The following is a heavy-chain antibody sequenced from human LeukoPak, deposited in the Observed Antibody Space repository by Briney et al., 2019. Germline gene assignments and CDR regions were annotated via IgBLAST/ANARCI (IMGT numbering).Heavy chain of an antibody. CDR1: GGSISSSNW. CDR3: ARDVRFYYYGMDV. CDR2: IYHSGST. V-gene: IGHV4-4*02. J-gene: IGHJ6*02. D-gene: IGHD3-3*01. Sequence: SETLSLTCAVSGGSISSSNWWSWVRQPPGKGLEWIGEIYHSGSTNYNPSLKSRVTISVDTSKNQFSLKLSSVTAADTAVYYCARDVRFYYYGMDVWGQGTTVTVSS.